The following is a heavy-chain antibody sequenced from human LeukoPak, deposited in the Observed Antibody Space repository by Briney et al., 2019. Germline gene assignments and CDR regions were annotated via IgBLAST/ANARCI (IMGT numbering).Heavy chain of an antibody. V-gene: IGHV1-46*01. D-gene: IGHD2-2*01. J-gene: IGHJ4*02. Sequence: ASVKVSCKASGYTFTSYYMHWVRQAPGQGLEWMAIINPSGGSTNYAQKFQGRVTMTRDTSTSTVYMELTSLRSEDTAVYYCARECSSTSCHGETDYWGQGTLVTVSS. CDR1: GYTFTSYY. CDR3: ARECSSTSCHGETDY. CDR2: INPSGGST.